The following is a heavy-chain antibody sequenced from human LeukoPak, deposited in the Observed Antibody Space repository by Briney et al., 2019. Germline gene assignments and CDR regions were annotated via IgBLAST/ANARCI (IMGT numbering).Heavy chain of an antibody. J-gene: IGHJ4*02. D-gene: IGHD2-2*01. V-gene: IGHV3-11*01. CDR1: GFTFSDYY. CDR3: ARVYCSSTSCYDY. Sequence: GGSLRLSCAASGFTFSDYYMSWIRHAPGKGLEWVSYISSSGSTIYYADSVKGRFTISRDNAKNSLYLQMNSLRAEDTAVYYCARVYCSSTSCYDYWGQGTLVTVSS. CDR2: ISSSGSTI.